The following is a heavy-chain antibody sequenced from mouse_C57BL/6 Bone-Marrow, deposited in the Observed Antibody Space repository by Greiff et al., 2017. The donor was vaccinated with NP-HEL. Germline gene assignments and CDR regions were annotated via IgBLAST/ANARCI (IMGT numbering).Heavy chain of an antibody. V-gene: IGHV1-55*01. CDR2: IYPGSGSP. J-gene: IGHJ2*01. D-gene: IGHD1-1*01. CDR1: GYTFTSYW. Sequence: QVQLQQPGAELVKPGASVKMSCKASGYTFTSYWITWVKQRPGQGLEWIGDIYPGSGSPKYNEKFKSKATLTVDQSSSTAYMQLSRLTSEDSAVYYCASVYCGSRYFDYWGQGTTLTVSS. CDR3: ASVYCGSRYFDY.